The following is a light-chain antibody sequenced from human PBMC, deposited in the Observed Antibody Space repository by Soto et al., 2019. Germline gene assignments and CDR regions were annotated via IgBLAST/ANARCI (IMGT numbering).Light chain of an antibody. CDR1: QSVSSTY. J-gene: IGKJ5*01. CDR2: GAS. CDR3: QQFGNSPIT. V-gene: IGKV3-20*01. Sequence: IVLTQSPGTLSLSRGERATLSCRASQSVSSTYLAWCQQKPGQAPRLLIYGASTRATGIPDRFSGTGSGTDFTLTISRLEPQDFAVYYCQQFGNSPITFGQGTRLEIK.